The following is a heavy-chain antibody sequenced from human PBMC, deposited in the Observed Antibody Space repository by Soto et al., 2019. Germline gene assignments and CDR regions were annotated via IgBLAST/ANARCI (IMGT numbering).Heavy chain of an antibody. J-gene: IGHJ6*02. V-gene: IGHV1-18*01. D-gene: IGHD3-3*01. CDR1: GYTFTSYG. CDR2: ISAYNGNT. Sequence: ASVKVSCKASGYTFTSYGISWVRQAPGQGLEWMGWISAYNGNTNYAQKLQGRVTMTTDTSTSTAYMELRSLRSDDTAVYYCARDLNYYFWSSYYSRYYYYGMDVWGQGTTVTVSS. CDR3: ARDLNYYFWSSYYSRYYYYGMDV.